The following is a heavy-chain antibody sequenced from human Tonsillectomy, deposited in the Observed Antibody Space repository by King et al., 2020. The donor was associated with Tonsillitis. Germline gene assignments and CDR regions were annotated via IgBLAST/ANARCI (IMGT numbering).Heavy chain of an antibody. CDR1: GFMFSNYA. CDR2: ISGSGRST. Sequence: QLVQSGGGLVQPGGSQRLSCAASGFMFSNYAMNWVRQAPGKGLEWVSTISGSGRSTYFADSVKGRFTISSDNSKNTLYLQMNSLRAEDTAVYYCARSFYYYDSSGYYSLDVWGQGTLVTVSS. V-gene: IGHV3-23*04. CDR3: ARSFYYYDSSGYYSLDV. J-gene: IGHJ4*02. D-gene: IGHD3-22*01.